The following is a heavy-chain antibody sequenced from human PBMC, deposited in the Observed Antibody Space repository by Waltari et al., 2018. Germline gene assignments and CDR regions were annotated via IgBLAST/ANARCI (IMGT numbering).Heavy chain of an antibody. D-gene: IGHD3-10*01. CDR2: IYYSGST. J-gene: IGHJ3*02. V-gene: IGHV4-39*01. CDR1: GGSISSSSSY. CDR3: ASTIMVRGVGGAFDI. Sequence: QLQLQESGPGLVKPSETLSLTCTVSGGSISSSSSYWGWIRPPPGKGLEWIGSIYYSGSTYYNPSLKSRVTISVDTSKNQFSLKLSSVTAADTAVYYCASTIMVRGVGGAFDIWGQGTMVTVSS.